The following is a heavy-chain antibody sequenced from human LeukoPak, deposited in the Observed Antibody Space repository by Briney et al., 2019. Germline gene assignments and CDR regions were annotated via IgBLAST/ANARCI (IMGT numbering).Heavy chain of an antibody. V-gene: IGHV4-59*01. Sequence: PSETLSLTCTVSGGSISSYYWSWIRQPPGKGLEWIGYIYYSGSTNYNPSLKSRVTISVDTSKNQFSLKLSSVTAADTAVYYCARDGYGSGGLYDAFDIWGQGTMVTVSS. D-gene: IGHD3-10*01. J-gene: IGHJ3*02. CDR2: IYYSGST. CDR3: ARDGYGSGGLYDAFDI. CDR1: GGSISSYY.